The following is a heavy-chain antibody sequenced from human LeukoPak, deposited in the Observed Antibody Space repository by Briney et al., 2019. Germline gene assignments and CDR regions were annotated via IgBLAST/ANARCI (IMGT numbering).Heavy chain of an antibody. CDR1: GYTFTHYG. J-gene: IGHJ4*02. D-gene: IGHD2-2*02. CDR2: ISAYNGNT. CDR3: ARYCSTTSCYRTFDY. V-gene: IGHV1-18*01. Sequence: ASVKVSCKASGYTFTHYGISWVRQAPGQGLEWMGWISAYNGNTNYAQKLQGRVTMTTDTSTSTAYMELRSLRSDDTAVYYCARYCSTTSCYRTFDYWAREPWSPSPQ.